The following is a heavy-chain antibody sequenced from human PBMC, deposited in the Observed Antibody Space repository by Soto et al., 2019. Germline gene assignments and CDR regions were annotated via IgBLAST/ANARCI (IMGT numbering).Heavy chain of an antibody. CDR2: IYHSGST. D-gene: IGHD2-2*01. CDR1: GYSISSGYY. V-gene: IGHV4-38-2*01. Sequence: PSETLSLTCAVSGYSISSGYYWGWIRQPPGKGLEWIGSIYHSGSTYYNPSLKNRVTISVDTSKNQFSLKLSSVTAADTAVYYCASAGVVVPAAMVWFDPWGQGTLVTVSS. J-gene: IGHJ5*02. CDR3: ASAGVVVPAAMVWFDP.